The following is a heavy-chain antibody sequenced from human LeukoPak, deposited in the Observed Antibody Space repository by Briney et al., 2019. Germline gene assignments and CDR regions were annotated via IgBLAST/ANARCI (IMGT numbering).Heavy chain of an antibody. D-gene: IGHD6-19*01. CDR2: IIPIFGTA. CDR3: ARAQDGYSSGFHLPLGY. J-gene: IGHJ4*02. CDR1: GGTFSSYA. Sequence: ASVKVSCKASGGTFSSYAISWVRQAPGQGLEWMGGIIPIFGTANYAQKFQGRVTITTDESTSTAYMELSSLRSEDTAVYYCARAQDGYSSGFHLPLGYWGQGTLVTVSS. V-gene: IGHV1-69*05.